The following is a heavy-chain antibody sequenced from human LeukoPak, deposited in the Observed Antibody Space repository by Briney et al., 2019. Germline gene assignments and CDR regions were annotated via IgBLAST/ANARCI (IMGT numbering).Heavy chain of an antibody. CDR2: ISWNSGSI. Sequence: GRSLRLSCAASGFTFDDYAMHWVRQAPGKGLEWVSGISWNSGSIGYADSVKGRFTISRDNAKNSLYLQMNSLRAEDTALYYCAKDLAARPPYDAFDIWGQGTMVTVSS. J-gene: IGHJ3*02. D-gene: IGHD6-6*01. V-gene: IGHV3-9*01. CDR1: GFTFDDYA. CDR3: AKDLAARPPYDAFDI.